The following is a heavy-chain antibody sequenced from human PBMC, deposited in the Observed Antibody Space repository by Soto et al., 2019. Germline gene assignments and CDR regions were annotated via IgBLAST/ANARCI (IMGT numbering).Heavy chain of an antibody. D-gene: IGHD5-12*01. CDR3: ARLRGYALTEYYYGMDV. Sequence: GESLKISCKGSGYSFTSYWIGWVRQMPGKGLEWMGIIYPGDSDTRYSPSLQGQVTISADKSISTAYLQWSSLKASDTAMYYCARLRGYALTEYYYGMDVWGQGTTVTVSS. CDR2: IYPGDSDT. CDR1: GYSFTSYW. J-gene: IGHJ6*02. V-gene: IGHV5-51*01.